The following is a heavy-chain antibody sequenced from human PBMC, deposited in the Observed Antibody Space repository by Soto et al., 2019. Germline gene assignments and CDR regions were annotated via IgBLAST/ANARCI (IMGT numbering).Heavy chain of an antibody. D-gene: IGHD5-18*01. CDR1: GDSISSSNYY. CDR2: IYYSGST. Sequence: QLQLQESGPGLVKPSETLSLTCTVSGDSISSSNYYWGWIRQPPGKGLEWIGSIYYSGSTYYNPSLKSRVTISVDTSKNQFSLKLSSVTAADTAVYYCARPLYRYGYLFAFDIWGQGTMVTVSS. V-gene: IGHV4-39*01. J-gene: IGHJ3*02. CDR3: ARPLYRYGYLFAFDI.